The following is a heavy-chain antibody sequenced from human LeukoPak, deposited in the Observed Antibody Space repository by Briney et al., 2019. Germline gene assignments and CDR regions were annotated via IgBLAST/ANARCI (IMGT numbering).Heavy chain of an antibody. CDR3: ARVVYSSGWYWYFDL. CDR1: GGSFSGYY. V-gene: IGHV4-34*01. CDR2: INHSGST. Sequence: SETLSLTXAVYGGSFSGYYWSWIRQPPGKGLEWIGEINHSGSTNYNPSLKSRVTISVDTSKNQFSLKLSSVTAADTAVYYCARVVYSSGWYWYFDLWGRGTLVTVSS. J-gene: IGHJ2*01. D-gene: IGHD6-19*01.